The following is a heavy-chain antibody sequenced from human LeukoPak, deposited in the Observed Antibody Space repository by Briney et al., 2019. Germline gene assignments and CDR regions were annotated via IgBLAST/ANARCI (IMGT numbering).Heavy chain of an antibody. CDR2: IYHSGST. CDR3: AIGGGRGSGSYYLNWFDP. D-gene: IGHD3-10*01. V-gene: IGHV4-38-2*02. Sequence: SETLSLTCTVSGYSISSGYYWGWIRQPPGKGLEWIGSIYHSGSTYYNPSLKSRVTISVDTSKNQFSLKLSSVTAADTAVYYCAIGGGRGSGSYYLNWFDPWGQGTLVTVSS. J-gene: IGHJ5*02. CDR1: GYSISSGYY.